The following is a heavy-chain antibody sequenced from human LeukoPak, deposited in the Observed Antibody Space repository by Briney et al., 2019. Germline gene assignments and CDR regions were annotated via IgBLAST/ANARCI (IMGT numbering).Heavy chain of an antibody. Sequence: PSETLSLTCTVSGGSISSGGYYWSWIRQPPGKGLEWIGYIYHSGSTYYNPSLKSRVTISVDRSKNQFSLKLSSVTAADTAVYYCAREGGGGETGFDYWGQGTLVTVSS. CDR1: GGSISSGGYY. V-gene: IGHV4-30-2*01. J-gene: IGHJ4*02. CDR3: AREGGGGETGFDY. D-gene: IGHD7-27*01. CDR2: IYHSGST.